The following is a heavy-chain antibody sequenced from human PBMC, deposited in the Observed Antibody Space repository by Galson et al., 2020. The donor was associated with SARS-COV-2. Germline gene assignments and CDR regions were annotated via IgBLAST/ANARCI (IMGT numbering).Heavy chain of an antibody. V-gene: IGHV6-1*01. D-gene: IGHD6-13*01. Sequence: SQTLSLTCAISGDSVSSNSAAWNWIRQSPSRGLEWLGRTYYRSKWSSDYAVSVKSRITINPDTSKNQFSLQLNSVTPDDTAVYYCARSPGITVARTFDYWGQGTLVTVSS. CDR1: GDSVSSNSAA. CDR3: ARSPGITVARTFDY. J-gene: IGHJ4*02. CDR2: TYYRSKWSS.